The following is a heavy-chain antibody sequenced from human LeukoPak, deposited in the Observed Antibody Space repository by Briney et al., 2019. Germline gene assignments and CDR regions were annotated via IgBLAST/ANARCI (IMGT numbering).Heavy chain of an antibody. Sequence: SETLSLTCTVSGGSISSSSYYWGWIRQPPGKGLEWIASIYYSGSTYYNPSLKSRVTISVDTSKNQFSLKLSSVTAADTAVYYCATSGYDTSPVYWGQGTLVTVSS. CDR2: IYYSGST. CDR1: GGSISSSSYY. CDR3: ATSGYDTSPVY. D-gene: IGHD5-12*01. V-gene: IGHV4-39*01. J-gene: IGHJ4*02.